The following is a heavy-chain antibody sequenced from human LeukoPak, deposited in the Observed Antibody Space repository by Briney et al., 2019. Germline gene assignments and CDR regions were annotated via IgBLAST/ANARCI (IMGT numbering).Heavy chain of an antibody. CDR2: IRSKAYGGTT. Sequence: PGGSLRLSCTASGFTFGDYAMSWVRQAPGKGLEGGGFIRSKAYGGTTEYAASVKGRFTISRDDSKSIDSLPMNSLKTEDTAVYYCTSNYYDSSGYPIAYYFDYWGQGTLVTVSS. CDR3: TSNYYDSSGYPIAYYFDY. CDR1: GFTFGDYA. J-gene: IGHJ4*02. D-gene: IGHD3-22*01. V-gene: IGHV3-49*04.